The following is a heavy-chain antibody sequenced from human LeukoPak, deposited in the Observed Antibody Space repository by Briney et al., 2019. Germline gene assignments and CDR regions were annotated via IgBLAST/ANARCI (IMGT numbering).Heavy chain of an antibody. Sequence: GGSLRLSCAASGFTFSSYSMIWVRQAPGKGLEWVSSISSSSSYIYYADSVKGRFTISRDNAKNSLYLQMNSLRAEDTAVYYCARARGGITVATCGYWGQGTLVTVSS. CDR3: ARARGGITVATCGY. J-gene: IGHJ4*02. V-gene: IGHV3-21*01. D-gene: IGHD4-23*01. CDR1: GFTFSSYS. CDR2: ISSSSSYI.